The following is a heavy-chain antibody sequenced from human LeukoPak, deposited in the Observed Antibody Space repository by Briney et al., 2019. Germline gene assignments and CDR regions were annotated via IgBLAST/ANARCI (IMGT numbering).Heavy chain of an antibody. J-gene: IGHJ4*02. V-gene: IGHV3-23*01. Sequence: GGSLRLSCAASGFTFNSYAMTWVRQAPGKGLEWVSLISGSGGSTYYADSVKGRFTISRDNSKNTLYLQMNSLRAEDTAVYYCAKPHVGHKGYSYGFSGYYYDPFDYWGQGTLVTVSS. CDR2: ISGSGGST. D-gene: IGHD3-22*01. CDR3: AKPHVGHKGYSYGFSGYYYDPFDY. CDR1: GFTFNSYA.